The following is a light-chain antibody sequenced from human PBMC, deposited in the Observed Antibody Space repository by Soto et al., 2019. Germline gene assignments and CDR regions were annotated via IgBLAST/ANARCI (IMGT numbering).Light chain of an antibody. V-gene: IGKV1-5*03. Sequence: DIQMTQSPSTLSASVGDRVTITCRASQSISSGLAWYQQKPGKAPKLLIYKASSLESGVPSSFSGSGSGTEFTLTISSLQPDDFATYYCQQYSSYPWTFGQGTKVEIK. J-gene: IGKJ1*01. CDR2: KAS. CDR3: QQYSSYPWT. CDR1: QSISSG.